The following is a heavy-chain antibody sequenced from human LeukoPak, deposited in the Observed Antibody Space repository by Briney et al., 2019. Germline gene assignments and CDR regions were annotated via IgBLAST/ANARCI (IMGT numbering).Heavy chain of an antibody. CDR2: IYTSGST. CDR3: ARHKGGWYLFDY. D-gene: IGHD6-19*01. CDR1: GVSISSYY. V-gene: IGHV4-4*09. Sequence: SETLSLTCTVSGVSISSYYWSWIRQPPGKGLEWIGFIYTSGSTNYNPSLKSRVTISVDTSKNQFSLKLSSVTAADTAVYYCARHKGGWYLFDYWGQGTLVTVSS. J-gene: IGHJ4*02.